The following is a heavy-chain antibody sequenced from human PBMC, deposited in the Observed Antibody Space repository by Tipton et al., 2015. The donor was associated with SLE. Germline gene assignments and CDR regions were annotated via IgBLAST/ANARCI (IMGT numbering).Heavy chain of an antibody. CDR1: GFTFSSYS. V-gene: IGHV3-48*01. J-gene: IGHJ4*02. CDR2: ISSSRSTI. Sequence: SLRLSCAASGFTFSSYSMNWVRQAPGKGLEWVSYISSSRSTIYYADSVKGRFTISRDNAKNSLYLQMNSLRAEDSAVYYCARDVDSALGYWGQGTLFTGSS. D-gene: IGHD2-21*01. CDR3: ARDVDSALGY.